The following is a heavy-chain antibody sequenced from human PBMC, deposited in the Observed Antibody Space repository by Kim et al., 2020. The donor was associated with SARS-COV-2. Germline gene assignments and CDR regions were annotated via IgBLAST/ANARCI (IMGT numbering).Heavy chain of an antibody. CDR2: IYYSGST. CDR1: GGSVSSGSYY. CDR3: ARDRGDIVGAIDAFDI. J-gene: IGHJ3*02. V-gene: IGHV4-61*01. Sequence: SETLSLTCTVSGGSVSSGSYYWSWIRQPPGKGLEWIGYIYYSGSTNYNPSLKSRVTISVDTSKNQFSLKLSSVTAADTAVYYCARDRGDIVGAIDAFDIWGQGAIVTVSS. D-gene: IGHD1-26*01.